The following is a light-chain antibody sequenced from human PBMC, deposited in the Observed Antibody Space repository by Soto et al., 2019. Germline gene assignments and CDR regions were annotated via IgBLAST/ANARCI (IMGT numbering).Light chain of an antibody. CDR2: GAS. J-gene: IGKJ2*01. CDR1: QSVSSN. V-gene: IGKV3-15*01. CDR3: QQYHIRPYT. Sequence: EVVMTQSPATLSVSPGERATLSCRASQSVSSNLAWYQQRPGLPPRLLIYGASTRATGIPARFSGSGSGTEFTLTISSLQSEDSAVYYCQQYHIRPYTFGQGTKLEIK.